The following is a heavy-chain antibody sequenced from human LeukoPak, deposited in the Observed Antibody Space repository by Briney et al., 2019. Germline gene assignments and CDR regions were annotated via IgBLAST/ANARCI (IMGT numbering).Heavy chain of an antibody. D-gene: IGHD2-2*01. CDR3: ARDRKGSSCYDY. CDR2: IYYSGSP. CDR1: GGSIRSYY. J-gene: IGHJ4*02. Sequence: SETLSLTCTVSGGSIRSYYWSWIRQSPGKGLEWIGYIYYSGSPRYNPSLKSRVTISVDTSKNQFSLKLNSVTAADTAVYYCARDRKGSSCYDYWGQGTLVTVSS. V-gene: IGHV4-59*01.